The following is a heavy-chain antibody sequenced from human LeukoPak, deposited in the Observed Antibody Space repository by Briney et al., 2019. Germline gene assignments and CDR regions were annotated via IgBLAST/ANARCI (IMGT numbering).Heavy chain of an antibody. CDR3: VKVRGRARVGYFDY. CDR2: INKDGSVT. D-gene: IGHD1-26*01. J-gene: IGHJ4*02. CDR1: GFTFSSSC. Sequence: GGSLRLSCAASGFTFSSSCIHWVRQAPGKGLVWVSRINKDGSVTDYAESVKGRFSISGDNAKNTLYLQMTSLRVEDTAIYYCVKVRGRARVGYFDYWGQGTLVTVSS. V-gene: IGHV3-74*01.